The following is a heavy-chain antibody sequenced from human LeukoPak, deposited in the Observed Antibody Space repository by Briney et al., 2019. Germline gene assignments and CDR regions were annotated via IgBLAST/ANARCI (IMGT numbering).Heavy chain of an antibody. D-gene: IGHD3-10*01. V-gene: IGHV3-30*03. CDR3: AAGGFGELYY. J-gene: IGHJ4*02. CDR1: GFTFSSYG. CDR2: ISYDGSNK. Sequence: GGSLRLSCAASGFTFSSYGMHWVRQAPGKGLEWVAVISYDGSNKYYADSVKGRFTISRDKSKNTLYLQMNSLRAEDTAVYYCAAGGFGELYYWGQGTLVTVSS.